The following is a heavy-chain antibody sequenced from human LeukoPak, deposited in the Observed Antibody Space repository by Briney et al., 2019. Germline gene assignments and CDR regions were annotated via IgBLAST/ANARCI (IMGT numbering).Heavy chain of an antibody. CDR3: VRLRWELLAPYFDH. J-gene: IGHJ4*02. D-gene: IGHD2-15*01. CDR2: IYHSGST. CDR1: TDSTNTYY. V-gene: IGHV4-59*01. Sequence: SETLSLTCSVSTDSTNTYYWGWIRQSPGKGLEWIGHIYHSGSTDYNPSFKSRVTISIDMSKKEFSLELTSVTVADTAMYYCVRLRWELLAPYFDHWGQGAFVIVSS.